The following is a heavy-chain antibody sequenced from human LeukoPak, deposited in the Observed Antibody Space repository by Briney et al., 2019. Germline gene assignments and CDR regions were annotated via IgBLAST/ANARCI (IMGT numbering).Heavy chain of an antibody. CDR2: IYHSGST. D-gene: IGHD3-3*01. Sequence: PSGTLSLTCAVPGGSISSSNWWSWVRQPPGKGLEWIGEIYHSGSTNYNPSLKSRVTISVDKSKNQFSLKLSSVTAADTAVYYCARDRYYDFWSGPTNYGMDVWGQGTTVTVSS. J-gene: IGHJ6*02. CDR1: GGSISSSNW. CDR3: ARDRYYDFWSGPTNYGMDV. V-gene: IGHV4-4*02.